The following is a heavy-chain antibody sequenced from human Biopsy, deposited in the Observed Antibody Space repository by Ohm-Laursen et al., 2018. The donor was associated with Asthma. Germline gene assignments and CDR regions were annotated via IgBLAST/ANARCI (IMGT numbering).Heavy chain of an antibody. D-gene: IGHD2-21*01. CDR1: GFSFDDYG. CDR3: AKATLGDIGKDY. Sequence: SLRLSCTASGFSFDDYGMHWVRQAPGKGLEWVSGISWNSGSIGYADSVKGRFTISRDNAKNSLYLQMNSLRVEDTALYYCAKATLGDIGKDYWGQGTLVTVSS. J-gene: IGHJ4*02. CDR2: ISWNSGSI. V-gene: IGHV3-9*01.